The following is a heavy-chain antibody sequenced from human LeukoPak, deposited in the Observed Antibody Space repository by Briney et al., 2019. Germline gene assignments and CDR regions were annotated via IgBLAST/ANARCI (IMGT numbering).Heavy chain of an antibody. CDR3: AREYYDFWSGYLFDY. V-gene: IGHV1-18*01. CDR1: GYAFTSYG. D-gene: IGHD3-3*01. Sequence: RASVKVSCKASGYAFTSYGISWVRQAPGQGLEWMGWISAYNGNTNYAQKLQGRVTMTTDTSTSTAYMELRSLRSDDTAVYYCAREYYDFWSGYLFDYWGQGTLVTVSS. CDR2: ISAYNGNT. J-gene: IGHJ4*02.